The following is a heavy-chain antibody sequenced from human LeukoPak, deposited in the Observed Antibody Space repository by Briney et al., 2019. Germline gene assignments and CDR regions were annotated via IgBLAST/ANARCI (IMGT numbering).Heavy chain of an antibody. CDR1: GGSISSGSYY. CDR3: ARGRPVDS. V-gene: IGHV4-61*02. Sequence: PSQTLSLTCTVSGGSISSGSYYWSWIRQPAGKGLEWIGRIYTSGSTNYNPSLKSRVTISVDTSKNQFSLKLSSVTAADTAVYYCARGRPVDSWGQGTLVTVSS. CDR2: IYTSGST. D-gene: IGHD1-14*01. J-gene: IGHJ4*02.